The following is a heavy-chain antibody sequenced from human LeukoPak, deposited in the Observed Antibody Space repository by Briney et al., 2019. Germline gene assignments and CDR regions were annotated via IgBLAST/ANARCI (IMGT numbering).Heavy chain of an antibody. CDR2: INWNGGST. J-gene: IGHJ4*02. D-gene: IGHD2-8*02. Sequence: GGSLRLSCAASGFTFDDYGMSWVRQAPGKGLEWVSGINWNGGSTGYADSVKGRFTISRDNAKNSLYLQMNSLRAEDTAVYYCARDSSGLAPADYWGQGTLVTVPS. CDR3: ARDSSGLAPADY. CDR1: GFTFDDYG. V-gene: IGHV3-20*04.